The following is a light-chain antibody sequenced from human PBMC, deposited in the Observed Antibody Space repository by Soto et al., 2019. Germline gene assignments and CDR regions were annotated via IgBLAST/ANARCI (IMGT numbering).Light chain of an antibody. V-gene: IGLV1-44*01. CDR3: QSYDSSLSGYV. CDR1: SSNIGSNT. J-gene: IGLJ7*01. Sequence: QSVLTQPPSASGTPGQRVTISCSGSSSNIGSNTVNWYQQLPGTAPKVLIYDDNNRPSGVPDRFSGSKSGTSASLAITGLQAEDEADYYCQSYDSSLSGYVFGSGTQLTVL. CDR2: DDN.